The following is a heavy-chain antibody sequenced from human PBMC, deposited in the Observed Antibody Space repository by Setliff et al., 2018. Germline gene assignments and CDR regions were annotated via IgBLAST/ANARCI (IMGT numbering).Heavy chain of an antibody. CDR1: GFTFSSYS. V-gene: IGHV3-48*04. J-gene: IGHJ4*02. CDR2: ISSGSSTI. Sequence: GGSLRLSCVISGFTFSSYSMNWVRQAPGKGLEWVSYISSGSSTIYYADSVKGRFTISRDNAKNSLYLQMNSLRAEDTAMYYCARGNSSGRAGFDYWGQGTLVTVSS. CDR3: ARGNSSGRAGFDY. D-gene: IGHD6-19*01.